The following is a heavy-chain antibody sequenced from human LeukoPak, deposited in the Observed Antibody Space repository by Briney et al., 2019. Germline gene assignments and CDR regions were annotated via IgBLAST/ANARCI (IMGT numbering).Heavy chain of an antibody. CDR3: AKYGNSGWVIDS. V-gene: IGHV4-59*08. CDR1: GGSIGRDY. CDR2: IYYNGAT. Sequence: SETLPLTCTVSGGSIGRDYWTWIRQPPGKGLEYIGYIYYNGATNYNPSLKSRVTISVDTSKNQFSLKLSSVTAADTAVYFCAKYGNSGWVIDSWGQGTLVTVSS. D-gene: IGHD6-19*01. J-gene: IGHJ4*02.